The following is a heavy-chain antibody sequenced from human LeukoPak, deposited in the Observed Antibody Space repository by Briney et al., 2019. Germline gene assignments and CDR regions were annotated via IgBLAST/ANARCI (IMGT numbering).Heavy chain of an antibody. J-gene: IGHJ4*02. V-gene: IGHV3-21*01. CDR1: GFTFSSYT. CDR3: ARGQRLQLKSGSDY. D-gene: IGHD5-24*01. CDR2: ISSSSSYI. Sequence: GGSLRLSCAASGFTFSSYTMNWVRQAPGKGLEWVSSISSSSSYIYYADSVKGRFTISRDNAKNSLFLQMNSLRAEDTAVYYCARGQRLQLKSGSDYWGQGTLVTVSS.